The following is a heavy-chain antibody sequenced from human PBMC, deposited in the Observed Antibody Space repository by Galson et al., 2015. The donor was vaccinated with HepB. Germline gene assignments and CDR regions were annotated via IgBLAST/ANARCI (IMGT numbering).Heavy chain of an antibody. V-gene: IGHV3-73*01. CDR2: IRSKVNSYAT. J-gene: IGHJ5*02. Sequence: SLRLSCAASGFTFSGSAMHWVRQASGKGLEWVGRIRSKVNSYATAYAASVKGRFIISRDDSKNTLYLQMNSLKTEDTAVYYCTTAPHYYDNSGYYRTSNWFDPWGQGTLVTVSS. CDR1: GFTFSGSA. D-gene: IGHD3-22*01. CDR3: TTAPHYYDNSGYYRTSNWFDP.